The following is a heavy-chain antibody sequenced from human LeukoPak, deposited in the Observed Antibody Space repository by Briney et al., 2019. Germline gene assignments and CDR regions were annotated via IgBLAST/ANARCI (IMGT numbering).Heavy chain of an antibody. CDR3: ARASWYFDL. CDR2: IYYSGST. CDR1: GGSISSYY. Sequence: PSETLSLTCTVSGGSISSYYWSWIRQPPGKGLEWIGYIYYSGSTNYNPSLKSRVTISVDTSKNQFSLKLSSVTAADTAVYYCARASWYFDLWGRGTPVTVSS. J-gene: IGHJ2*01. V-gene: IGHV4-59*01.